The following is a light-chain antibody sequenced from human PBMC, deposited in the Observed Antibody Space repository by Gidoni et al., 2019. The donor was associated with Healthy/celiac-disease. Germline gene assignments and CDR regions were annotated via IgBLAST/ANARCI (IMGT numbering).Light chain of an antibody. CDR2: KAS. J-gene: IGKJ1*01. Sequence: DIQMTQSPSTLSASVGDRVTITCRASQSISSWLAWYQQKPVKAPKLLIYKASSLESGVPSRFSGSGSGTEFTLTISSLQPDDFATYYCQQYNSYSPTFXQXTKVEIK. CDR3: QQYNSYSPT. V-gene: IGKV1-5*03. CDR1: QSISSW.